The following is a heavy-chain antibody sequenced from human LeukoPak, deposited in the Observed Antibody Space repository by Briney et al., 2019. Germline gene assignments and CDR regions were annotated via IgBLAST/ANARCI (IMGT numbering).Heavy chain of an antibody. Sequence: TSETLSLTCAVSGGSISSGGYSWSWIRQPPGKGLEWIGYIYHSGSTYYNPSLKSRVTISVDRSKNQSSLKLSSVTAADTAVYYCAMGESPPNAFDVWGQGTMVTVSS. J-gene: IGHJ3*01. CDR1: GGSISSGGYS. CDR2: IYHSGST. CDR3: AMGESPPNAFDV. V-gene: IGHV4-30-2*01.